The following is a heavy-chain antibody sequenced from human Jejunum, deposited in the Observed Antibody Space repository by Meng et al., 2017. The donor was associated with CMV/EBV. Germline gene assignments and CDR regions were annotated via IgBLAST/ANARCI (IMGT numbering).Heavy chain of an antibody. J-gene: IGHJ2*01. V-gene: IGHV1-3*01. CDR2: VHAGNGNT. D-gene: IGHD4-23*01. CDR1: GHPFTNYA. Sequence: SCKASGHPFTNYAMHWVRQAPGQRLEWMGLVHAGNGNTRYPQNFQGRVTITRDTSATTVFMELTSLTSEDTAVYYCASERWGSGYLDLWGRGSLVTVSS. CDR3: ASERWGSGYLDL.